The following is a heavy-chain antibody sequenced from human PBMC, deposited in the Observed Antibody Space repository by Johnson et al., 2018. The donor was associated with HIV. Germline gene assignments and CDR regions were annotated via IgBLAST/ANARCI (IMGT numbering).Heavy chain of an antibody. Sequence: VQLVESGGGLIQPGGSLRLSCAASGFTVSSNYMSWVRQAPGKGLEWVSGISWNSGSIGYADSVKGRFTISRDNAKNSLYLQMNSLRAEDTALYYCARRSSGWSMGGAFDIWGQGTMVSVSS. J-gene: IGHJ3*02. CDR2: SWNSGSI. V-gene: IGHV3-53*01. CDR3: ARRSSGWSMGGAFDI. CDR1: GFTVSSNY. D-gene: IGHD6-19*01.